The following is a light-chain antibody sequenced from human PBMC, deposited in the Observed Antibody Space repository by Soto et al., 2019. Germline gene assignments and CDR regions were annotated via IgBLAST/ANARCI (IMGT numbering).Light chain of an antibody. CDR3: QQRSDSIT. CDR1: HSVITH. CDR2: DAS. J-gene: IGKJ5*01. V-gene: IGKV3-11*01. Sequence: EIVLTQSPDTLSVSPGERATLSCWASHSVITHFAWFQQRPGQTPRLLIQDASTRAAGIPARLSGRGSGADFTLTSSRLEAEDSAVYYCQQRSDSITFGQGTRLEIK.